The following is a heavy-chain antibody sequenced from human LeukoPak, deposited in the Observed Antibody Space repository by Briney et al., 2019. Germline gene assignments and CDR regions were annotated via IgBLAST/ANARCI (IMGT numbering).Heavy chain of an antibody. Sequence: GGSLRLSCAASGFTFSSYWMSWVRQAPGKGLEWVANIKQDGSEKYYVDSVKGRFTISRDNAKNSLYLQMNSPRAEDTAVYDCARDFPYAGYYYGMDVWGQGTTVTVSS. V-gene: IGHV3-7*01. CDR2: IKQDGSEK. J-gene: IGHJ6*02. D-gene: IGHD3-16*01. CDR3: ARDFPYAGYYYGMDV. CDR1: GFTFSSYW.